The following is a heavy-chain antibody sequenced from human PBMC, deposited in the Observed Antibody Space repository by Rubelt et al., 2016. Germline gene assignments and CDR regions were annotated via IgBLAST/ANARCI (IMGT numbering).Heavy chain of an antibody. CDR3: ARDTRYSSSSNFDY. V-gene: IGHV1-18*01. D-gene: IGHD6-13*01. J-gene: IGHJ4*02. CDR2: ISAYNGNT. CDR1: GYTFTSYG. Sequence: QVQLVQSGAEVKKPGASVKVSCKASGYTFTSYGISWVRQAPGQGLEWMGWISAYNGNTNYAQKLQGRVTITTDNATSTAFMELRSLRSDDTAVYYCARDTRYSSSSNFDYWGQGTLVTVSS.